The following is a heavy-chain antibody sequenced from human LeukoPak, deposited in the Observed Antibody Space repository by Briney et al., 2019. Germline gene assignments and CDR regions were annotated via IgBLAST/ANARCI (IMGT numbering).Heavy chain of an antibody. CDR2: TYYRSTWYN. D-gene: IGHD2-2*01. V-gene: IGHV6-1*01. Sequence: SQTLSLTCAISGDSVSSNSVTWNWIRQSPSRGLEWLGRTYYRSTWYNDYAVSVKSRITINPDTSKNQFSLQLNSVTPEDTAVYYCARDRFVVVPAAIYYGMDVWGQGTTVTVSS. CDR3: ARDRFVVVPAAIYYGMDV. J-gene: IGHJ6*02. CDR1: GDSVSSNSVT.